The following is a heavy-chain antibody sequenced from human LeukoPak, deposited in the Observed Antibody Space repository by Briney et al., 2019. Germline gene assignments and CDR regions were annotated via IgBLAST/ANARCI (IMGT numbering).Heavy chain of an antibody. CDR3: ARRPGWDDAFDI. D-gene: IGHD6-19*01. CDR1: GGSFSGYY. Sequence: SETLSLTCAVYGGSFSGYYWSWIRQPPGKGLEWIGEINHSGSTNYNPSLKSRVTISVDTSKNQFSLKLSSVTAADTAVYYCARRPGWDDAFDIWGQGTMVTVSS. J-gene: IGHJ3*02. CDR2: INHSGST. V-gene: IGHV4-34*01.